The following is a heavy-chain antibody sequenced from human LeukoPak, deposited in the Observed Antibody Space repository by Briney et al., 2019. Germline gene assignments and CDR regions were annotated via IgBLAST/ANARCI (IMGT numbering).Heavy chain of an antibody. D-gene: IGHD1-20*01. CDR3: ATRPEYNWNDGSAFDI. Sequence: SVKVSCKASGYTFTGYYMHWVRQAPGQGLEWMGGIIPIFGTANYAQKFQGRVTITADESTSTAYMELSSLRSEDTAVYYCATRPEYNWNDGSAFDIWGQGTMVTVSS. CDR1: GYTFTGYY. J-gene: IGHJ3*02. V-gene: IGHV1-69*13. CDR2: IIPIFGTA.